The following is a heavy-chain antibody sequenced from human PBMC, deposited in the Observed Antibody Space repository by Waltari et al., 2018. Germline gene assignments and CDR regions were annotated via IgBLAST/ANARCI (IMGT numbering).Heavy chain of an antibody. CDR1: GYTFTSYY. Sequence: QVQLVQSGAEVKKPGASVKVSCKASGYTFTSYYMHWVRQAPGQGLEWRGIIKPSGGRTSYAQKFQGRVTRTRDTSTSTGYMELSSLRAEDTAVYYCAIPPIGGSAAGKGYFQHWGQGTLVTVSS. CDR3: AIPPIGGSAAGKGYFQH. CDR2: IKPSGGRT. J-gene: IGHJ1*01. V-gene: IGHV1-46*01. D-gene: IGHD6-13*01.